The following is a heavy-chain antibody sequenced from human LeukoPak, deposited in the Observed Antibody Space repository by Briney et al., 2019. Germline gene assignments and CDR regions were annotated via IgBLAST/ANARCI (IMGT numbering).Heavy chain of an antibody. V-gene: IGHV3-33*06. CDR1: GFTFSSYG. Sequence: QPGGSLRLSCAASGFTFSSYGMHWVRQAPGKGLEWVAVIWYDGSNKYYADSVKGRFTISRDNSKNTLYLQMNSLRAEDTAVYYCAKDSYSSGWYGFDYWGQGTLVTVSS. CDR3: AKDSYSSGWYGFDY. D-gene: IGHD6-19*01. CDR2: IWYDGSNK. J-gene: IGHJ4*02.